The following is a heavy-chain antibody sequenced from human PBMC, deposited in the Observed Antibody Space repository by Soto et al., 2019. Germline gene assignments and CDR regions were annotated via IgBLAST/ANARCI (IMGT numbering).Heavy chain of an antibody. CDR1: GYTFTSYG. CDR2: ISAYNGNT. CDR3: ARVTVDTIFGVVIGGGDYFDY. V-gene: IGHV1-18*01. J-gene: IGHJ4*02. D-gene: IGHD3-3*01. Sequence: GASVKVSCKASGYTFTSYGISWMRQAPGQGLEWMGWISAYNGNTNYAQKLQGRVTMTTDTSTSTAYMELRSLRSDDTAVYYCARVTVDTIFGVVIGGGDYFDYWGQGTLVTVSS.